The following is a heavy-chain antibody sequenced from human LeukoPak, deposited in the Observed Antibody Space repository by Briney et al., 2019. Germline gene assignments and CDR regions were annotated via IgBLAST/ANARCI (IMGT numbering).Heavy chain of an antibody. D-gene: IGHD6-25*01. CDR3: AKTPAATAS. Sequence: GGSLRLSCAASVFTFSSYAMSWVRQAPGKGLEWVSAISGSGGSTYYADSVKGRFTISRDNSKNTLYLQKNSVRADDTAVYYCAKTPAATASWGQGTLVTVSS. J-gene: IGHJ4*02. CDR2: ISGSGGST. CDR1: VFTFSSYA. V-gene: IGHV3-23*01.